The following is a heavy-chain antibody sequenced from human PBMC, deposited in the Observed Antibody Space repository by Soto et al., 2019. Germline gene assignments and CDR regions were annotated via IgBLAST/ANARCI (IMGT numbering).Heavy chain of an antibody. CDR1: GFTFDDYA. D-gene: IGHD2-2*01. CDR2: ISWNSGSI. Sequence: EVQLVESGGGLVQPGRSLRLSCAASGFTFDDYAMHWVRQAPGKGLEWVSGISWNSGSIGYADSVKGRFTISRDNAKNSLYLQMHSLRAEDTALYYCAKDTRDIVVVPAAMLDYYYYYMDVWGKGTTVTVSS. V-gene: IGHV3-9*01. J-gene: IGHJ6*03. CDR3: AKDTRDIVVVPAAMLDYYYYYMDV.